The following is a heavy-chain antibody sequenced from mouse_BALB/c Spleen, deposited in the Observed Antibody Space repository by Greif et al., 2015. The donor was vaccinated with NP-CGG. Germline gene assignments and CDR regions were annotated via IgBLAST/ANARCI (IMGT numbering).Heavy chain of an antibody. CDR1: GYTFTSYW. V-gene: IGHV1-7*01. D-gene: IGHD2-10*01. Sequence: QVQLQQSGGELAKTGASVKMSCKASGYTFTSYWMHWVKQRPGKGLEWIGYINPSTGYTEYNQKFKDKATLTADKSSSTAYMQLSSLTSEDSAVYYCARYSFYGNWFAYWGQGTLVTVSA. J-gene: IGHJ3*01. CDR2: INPSTGYT. CDR3: ARYSFYGNWFAY.